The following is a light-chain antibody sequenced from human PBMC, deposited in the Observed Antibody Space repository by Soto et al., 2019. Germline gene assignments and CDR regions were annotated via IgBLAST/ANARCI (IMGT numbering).Light chain of an antibody. Sequence: QSVPTQPASVSGSPGQSITISCTGTSSDVGGYNYVSWYQQHPGKAPKLIIHDVSNRPSGVSNRFSGSKSGNTASLTISGLQAEDEADYHCSSCTSISTDVFGTGTKLTVL. CDR1: SSDVGGYNY. J-gene: IGLJ1*01. CDR2: DVS. V-gene: IGLV2-14*03. CDR3: SSCTSISTDV.